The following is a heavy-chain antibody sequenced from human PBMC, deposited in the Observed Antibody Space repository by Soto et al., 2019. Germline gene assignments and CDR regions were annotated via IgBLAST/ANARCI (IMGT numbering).Heavy chain of an antibody. CDR2: IYYSGST. CDR1: GGSISSGGYY. J-gene: IGHJ4*02. V-gene: IGHV4-31*03. Sequence: QVQLQESGPGLVKPSQTLSLTCTVSGGSISSGGYYWSWIRQHPGKGLEWIGYIYYSGSTYYNPSLKSRVTISVDTSKNKFALKLSSVTAADTAVYYCARGRSSTSPYPIGYWGQGTLVTVSS. D-gene: IGHD2-2*01. CDR3: ARGRSSTSPYPIGY.